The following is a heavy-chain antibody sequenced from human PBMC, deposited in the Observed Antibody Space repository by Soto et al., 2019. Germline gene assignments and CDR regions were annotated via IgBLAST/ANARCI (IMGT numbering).Heavy chain of an antibody. CDR3: AVTSGYYTTWFDP. Sequence: GGSLRLSCAASGFTFSSNYMSWVRQAPGKGLEWVSVIYSGGSTYYADSVKGRFTISRDNSRNTLYLQMNSLRAEDTAVYYCAVTSGYYTTWFDPWGQGTLVTVSS. J-gene: IGHJ5*02. CDR2: IYSGGST. CDR1: GFTFSSNY. D-gene: IGHD3-3*01. V-gene: IGHV3-66*01.